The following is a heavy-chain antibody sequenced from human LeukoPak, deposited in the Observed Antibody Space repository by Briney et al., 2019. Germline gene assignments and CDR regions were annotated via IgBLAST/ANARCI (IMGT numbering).Heavy chain of an antibody. CDR3: ARDPRLGYCSGGSCYYYYGMDV. D-gene: IGHD2-15*01. J-gene: IGHJ6*02. Sequence: ASVKVSCKASGYTFTGYYMHWVRQAPGQGLEWMGWINPNSGGTNYAQKFQGWVTMTRDTSISTAYMELSRLRSDDTAVYYCARDPRLGYCSGGSCYYYYGMDVWGQGTTVTVSS. CDR2: INPNSGGT. CDR1: GYTFTGYY. V-gene: IGHV1-2*04.